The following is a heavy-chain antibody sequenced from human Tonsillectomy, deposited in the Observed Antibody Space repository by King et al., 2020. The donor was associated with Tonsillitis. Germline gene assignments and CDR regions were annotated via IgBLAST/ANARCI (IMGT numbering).Heavy chain of an antibody. CDR2: ISAYNGNT. CDR1: GDTFYSYG. V-gene: IGHV1-18*01. CDR3: ARDSCSSTSCQYGTLFDF. Sequence: QLVQSGGEVKKPGASVKVSCKASGDTFYSYGISWVRQAPGQGLEWMGGISAYNGNTNYSQKHQGRVTMTTVTSTSSAYMELRSLRSDDTAVYYCARDSCSSTSCQYGTLFDFWGQGTLVTVSS. J-gene: IGHJ4*02. D-gene: IGHD2-2*01.